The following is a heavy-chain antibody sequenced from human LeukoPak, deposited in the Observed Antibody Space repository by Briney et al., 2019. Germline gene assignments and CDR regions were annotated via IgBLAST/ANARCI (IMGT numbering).Heavy chain of an antibody. CDR3: AKDNGGYRYSDYYFDY. D-gene: IGHD5-18*01. CDR1: GFTFDDYA. V-gene: IGHV3-43D*03. CDR2: ISWDGGSS. Sequence: PPGGSLRLSCAASGFTFDDYAMHWVRQAPGKGLEWVSLISWDGGSSYYADSVKGRFTFSRDNSKNSLYLQMNSLRPEDTALYYCAKDNGGYRYSDYYFDYWGQGTLVTVSS. J-gene: IGHJ4*02.